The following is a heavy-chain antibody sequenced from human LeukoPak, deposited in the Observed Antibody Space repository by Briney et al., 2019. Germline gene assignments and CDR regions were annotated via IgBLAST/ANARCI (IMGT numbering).Heavy chain of an antibody. CDR1: GFTFSTYW. D-gene: IGHD3-9*01. CDR2: IKEDGSQK. V-gene: IGHV3-7*01. Sequence: GGSLRLSCAASGFTFSTYWLTWVRQAPGKGLEWVANIKEDGSQKYYVDSVKGRFTISRDNAKNSLYLQMNSLRAEDTAVYYCARDTGYFKFDYWGQGTLVTVSS. J-gene: IGHJ4*02. CDR3: ARDTGYFKFDY.